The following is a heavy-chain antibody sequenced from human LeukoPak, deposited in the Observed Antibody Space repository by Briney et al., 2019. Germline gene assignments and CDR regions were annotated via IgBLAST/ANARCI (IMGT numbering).Heavy chain of an antibody. CDR3: ARTRITMVRGVIPTINWFDP. CDR2: INHSGST. V-gene: IGHV4-34*01. Sequence: SETLSLTCAVYGGSFSGYYWSWIRQPPGKGLEWIGEINHSGSTNYNPSLKSRVTISVDTSKNQFSLKLSSVTAADTAVYYCARTRITMVRGVIPTINWFDPWGQGTLVTVSS. D-gene: IGHD3-10*01. CDR1: GGSFSGYY. J-gene: IGHJ5*02.